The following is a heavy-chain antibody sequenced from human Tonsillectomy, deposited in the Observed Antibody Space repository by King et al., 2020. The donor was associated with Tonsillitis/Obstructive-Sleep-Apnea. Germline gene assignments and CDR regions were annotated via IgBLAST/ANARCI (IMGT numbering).Heavy chain of an antibody. CDR2: IFWDDDK. D-gene: IGHD3-3*01. CDR3: AHRVGAKYFQN. J-gene: IGHJ1*01. Sequence: TLKESGPTLVKPTQTLTLTCTFSVFSLSTSGVGVGWIRQPPGKALEWLALIFWDDDKRYSPSLKGRLTITKDTSKNQVVLTMTNMDPVDTATYYCAHRVGAKYFQNWGQGTLITVSS. CDR1: VFSLSTSGVG. V-gene: IGHV2-5*02.